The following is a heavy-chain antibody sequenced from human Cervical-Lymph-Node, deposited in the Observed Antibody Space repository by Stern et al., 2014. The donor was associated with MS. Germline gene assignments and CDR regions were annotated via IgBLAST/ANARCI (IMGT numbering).Heavy chain of an antibody. Sequence: QLQLQESGPGLVKPSETLSLTCTVSGGAVSDYYWTWIRQRPGQGLEWLGYISDTGTTNYNPSLHSRVTITLDTSQNQVSLRLRSVTAADTAVYYCARDPSTTASDWFFDLWGRGSLVTVSS. CDR3: ARDPSTTASDWFFDL. CDR2: ISDTGTT. V-gene: IGHV4-59*02. J-gene: IGHJ2*01. CDR1: GGAVSDYY. D-gene: IGHD2-21*02.